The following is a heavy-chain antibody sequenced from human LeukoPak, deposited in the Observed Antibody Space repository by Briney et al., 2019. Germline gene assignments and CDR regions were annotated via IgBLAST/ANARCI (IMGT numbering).Heavy chain of an antibody. D-gene: IGHD3-22*01. V-gene: IGHV3-9*01. CDR3: AKDFNYDSSGSFDY. CDR2: ISWNTDYI. Sequence: GGSLRLSCAASGFTFDDYAMHWVRQAPGKGLEWVAGISWNTDYIYYADSVKGRFTISRDNAKNSLYLQMNGLRPEDTAFYYCAKDFNYDSSGSFDYWGQGSLVTVSS. CDR1: GFTFDDYA. J-gene: IGHJ4*02.